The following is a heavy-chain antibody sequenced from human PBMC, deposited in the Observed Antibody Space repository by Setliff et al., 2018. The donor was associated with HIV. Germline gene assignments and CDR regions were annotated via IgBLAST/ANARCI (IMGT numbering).Heavy chain of an antibody. D-gene: IGHD3-22*01. Sequence: SETLSLTCTVSGGSISSGSYYWSWIRQPAGKGLEWIGHIYTSGSTNYNPSLKSRVTISVDTSKNQFSLKLSSVTAADTAVYYCASPPQNYYDSSGYPYWGQGTLVTVSS. J-gene: IGHJ4*02. CDR1: GGSISSGSYY. CDR3: ASPPQNYYDSSGYPY. CDR2: IYTSGST. V-gene: IGHV4-61*09.